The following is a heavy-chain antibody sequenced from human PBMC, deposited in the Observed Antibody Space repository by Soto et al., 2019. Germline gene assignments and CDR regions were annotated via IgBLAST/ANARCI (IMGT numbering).Heavy chain of an antibody. CDR1: AYTFATHW. V-gene: IGHV5-51*01. Sequence: LKISVKGSAYTFATHWIAWLRQMPGKGLEWMGIIYPGDSDTRYSPCFQGQVTISADKSFSTDYLQWSSLKASDTVIYFCARLELTGLDNWGQGTPVTVSS. CDR2: IYPGDSDT. CDR3: ARLELTGLDN. D-gene: IGHD3-9*01. J-gene: IGHJ4*02.